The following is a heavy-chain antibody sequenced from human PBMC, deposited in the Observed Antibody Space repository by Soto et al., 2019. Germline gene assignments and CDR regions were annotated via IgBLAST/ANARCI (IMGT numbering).Heavy chain of an antibody. Sequence: PGESLKISCKGSGYSFTSYWISWVRQMPGKGLEWMGRIDPSDSYTNYSPSFQGHVTISADKSISTAYLQWSSLKASDTAMYYCARHKNSAAGTMAVLGLFWDWFDPWGQGTLVTVSS. J-gene: IGHJ5*02. CDR3: ARHKNSAAGTMAVLGLFWDWFDP. V-gene: IGHV5-10-1*01. CDR2: IDPSDSYT. D-gene: IGHD6-13*01. CDR1: GYSFTSYW.